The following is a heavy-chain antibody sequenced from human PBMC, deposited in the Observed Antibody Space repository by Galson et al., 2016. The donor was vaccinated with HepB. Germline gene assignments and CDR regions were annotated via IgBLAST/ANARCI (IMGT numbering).Heavy chain of an antibody. Sequence: SLRLSCAASGFTFSSYGMHWVRQAPGKGLEWVAVIWYDGSNKYYADSVKGRFTISRDNSKNTLYLQMNSLRAEDTAVYYCARGWTYYYDSSLGYWGQGTLVTVSS. V-gene: IGHV3-33*01. CDR3: ARGWTYYYDSSLGY. CDR1: GFTFSSYG. J-gene: IGHJ4*02. D-gene: IGHD3-22*01. CDR2: IWYDGSNK.